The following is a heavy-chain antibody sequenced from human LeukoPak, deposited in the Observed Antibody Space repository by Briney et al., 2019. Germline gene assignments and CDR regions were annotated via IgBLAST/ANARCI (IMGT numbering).Heavy chain of an antibody. CDR1: GGTFSSYA. J-gene: IGHJ6*04. CDR3: AYYYGSGTYYHYGMDV. D-gene: IGHD3-10*01. Sequence: ASVKVSCKASGGTFSSYAISWVRQAPGQGLEWMGGIIPIFGTANYAQKFQGRVTITADKSTSTAYMELSSLRSEDTAVYYCAYYYGSGTYYHYGMDVWGKGTTVTVSS. CDR2: IIPIFGTA. V-gene: IGHV1-69*06.